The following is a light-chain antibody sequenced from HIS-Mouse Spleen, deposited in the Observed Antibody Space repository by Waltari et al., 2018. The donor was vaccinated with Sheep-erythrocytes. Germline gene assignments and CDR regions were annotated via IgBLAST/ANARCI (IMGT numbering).Light chain of an antibody. Sequence: SYELTQPSSVSVSPGQTARITCSGAVLAKKYARWFQQKPGQAPVLVIYKDSERPPGIPERFSGSSSGTTVTLTISGAQVEDEADYYCYSAADNNQVFGGGTKLTVL. CDR1: VLAKKY. V-gene: IGLV3-27*01. J-gene: IGLJ3*02. CDR2: KDS. CDR3: YSAADNNQV.